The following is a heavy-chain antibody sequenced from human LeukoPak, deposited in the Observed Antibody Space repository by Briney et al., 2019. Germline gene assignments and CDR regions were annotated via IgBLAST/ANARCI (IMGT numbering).Heavy chain of an antibody. CDR1: GYTFTSYG. J-gene: IGHJ3*02. D-gene: IGHD3-10*01. CDR3: AALWFGRTDAFDI. CDR2: ISAYNGNT. Sequence: GASVKASCKASGYTFTSYGISWVRQAPGQGLEWMGWISAYNGNTNYAQKLQGRVTMTTDTSTSTAYMELRSLRSDDTAVYYCAALWFGRTDAFDIWGQGTMVTVSS. V-gene: IGHV1-18*01.